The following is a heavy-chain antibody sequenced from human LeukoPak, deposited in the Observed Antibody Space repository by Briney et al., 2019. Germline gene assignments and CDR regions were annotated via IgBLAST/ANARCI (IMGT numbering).Heavy chain of an antibody. Sequence: GGSLRLSCAASGFTFSSYDMSWVRQAPGKGLEWVSSISVNGGSTFYADSVKGRFTISRDNTKNTLYLQMNSLRAEDTAVYYCAKHYTSGSYRPWGQGTLVTVSS. J-gene: IGHJ5*02. V-gene: IGHV3-23*01. CDR2: ISVNGGST. CDR1: GFTFSSYD. D-gene: IGHD3-10*01. CDR3: AKHYTSGSYRP.